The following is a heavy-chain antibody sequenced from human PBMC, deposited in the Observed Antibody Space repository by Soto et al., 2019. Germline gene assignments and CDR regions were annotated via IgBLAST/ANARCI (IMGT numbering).Heavy chain of an antibody. CDR2: IYSSGST. J-gene: IGHJ4*02. Sequence: SETLSLTCTVSGGSISNYYWNWIRQSPGKGLEWIGYIYSSGSTHYNPSLQNRVAISIDTSKNQVSLKVNSVTAADTAVYYCARDHPHSYGVYYFDYWGQGTPVTVSS. CDR1: GGSISNYY. D-gene: IGHD5-18*01. V-gene: IGHV4-59*01. CDR3: ARDHPHSYGVYYFDY.